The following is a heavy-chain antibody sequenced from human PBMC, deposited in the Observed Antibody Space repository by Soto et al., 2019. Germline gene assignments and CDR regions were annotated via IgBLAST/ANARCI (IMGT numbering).Heavy chain of an antibody. Sequence: QPGGSLRLSCSVAGFTVSDSMSWVRQAPGKGLECVSFIHSDGSTHYTDSVRGRFTISRDNSKNTLYLQMDRLRVDDTAVYFRARDASGPFDYWGQGTLVTVSS. CDR2: IHSDGST. J-gene: IGHJ4*02. CDR3: ARDASGPFDY. CDR1: GFTVSDS. V-gene: IGHV3-53*01. D-gene: IGHD6-19*01.